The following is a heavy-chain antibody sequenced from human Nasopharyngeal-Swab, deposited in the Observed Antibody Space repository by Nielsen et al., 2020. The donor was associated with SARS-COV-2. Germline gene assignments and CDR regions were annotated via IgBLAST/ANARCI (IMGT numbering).Heavy chain of an antibody. CDR2: IRSKANSYAT. V-gene: IGHV3-73*01. CDR1: GFTFSGSA. CDR3: ATHSGYSGYDPFDY. D-gene: IGHD5-12*01. Sequence: GESLKISCAASGFTFSGSAMHWVRQASGKGLEWVGRIRSKANSYATAHAASVKGRFTISRDDSKNTAYLQMNSLRAEDTAVYYCATHSGYSGYDPFDYWGQGTLVTVSS. J-gene: IGHJ4*02.